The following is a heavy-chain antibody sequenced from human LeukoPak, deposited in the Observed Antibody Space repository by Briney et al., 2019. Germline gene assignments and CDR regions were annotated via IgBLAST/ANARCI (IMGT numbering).Heavy chain of an antibody. CDR3: AKNPTEDWWYFDL. D-gene: IGHD3/OR15-3a*01. CDR2: ISVDGSHK. J-gene: IGHJ2*01. CDR1: GFTLTSYG. V-gene: IGHV3-30*18. Sequence: PGRSLRLSCAASGFTLTSYGMHWVRQAPGKGLEWVAVISVDGSHKYYADSVKGRFTISRDYSKNTLYLQMNSLRAEDTAVYYCAKNPTEDWWYFDLWGRGTLVTVSS.